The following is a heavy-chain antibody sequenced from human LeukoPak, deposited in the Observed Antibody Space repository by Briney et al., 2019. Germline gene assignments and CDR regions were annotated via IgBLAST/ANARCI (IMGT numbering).Heavy chain of an antibody. D-gene: IGHD6-13*01. CDR1: GGSLSSYY. Sequence: SETLSLTCTVSGGSLSSYYWSWIRQPPGKGLEWIGYIYYSGSTNYNPSLTSRVTISVDTSKNQFSLKLSSVTAADTAVYYCAREGIAAAGTDYYYGMDVWGKGTTVTVSS. CDR2: IYYSGST. V-gene: IGHV4-59*01. J-gene: IGHJ6*04. CDR3: AREGIAAAGTDYYYGMDV.